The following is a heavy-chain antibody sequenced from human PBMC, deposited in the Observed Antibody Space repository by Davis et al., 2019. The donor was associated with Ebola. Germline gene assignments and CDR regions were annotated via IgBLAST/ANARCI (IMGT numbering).Heavy chain of an antibody. Sequence: GESLKISCAASGFTFSSYSMNWVRQAPGKGLEWVSYISSSSSTIYYADSVKGRFTISRDNAKNSLYLQMNSLRDEDTAVYYCARDKSVWFKYYFDYWGQGTLVTVSS. CDR3: ARDKSVWFKYYFDY. CDR2: ISSSSSTI. V-gene: IGHV3-48*02. CDR1: GFTFSSYS. D-gene: IGHD3-10*01. J-gene: IGHJ4*02.